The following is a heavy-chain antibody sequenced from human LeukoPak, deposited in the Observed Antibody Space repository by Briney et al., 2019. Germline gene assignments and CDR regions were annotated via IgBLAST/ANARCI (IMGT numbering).Heavy chain of an antibody. CDR3: ARVVAAVAGFDY. CDR2: IYYSGST. D-gene: IGHD6-19*01. V-gene: IGHV4-30-4*01. Sequence: SETLSLTCTVSGGSISSGDYYWSWIRQPPGKGLEWIGYIYYSGSTYYNPSLKSRVTISVDTSKNQFSLKLSSVTAADTAVYYCARVVAAVAGFDYWGQGTLVTVSS. J-gene: IGHJ4*02. CDR1: GGSISSGDYY.